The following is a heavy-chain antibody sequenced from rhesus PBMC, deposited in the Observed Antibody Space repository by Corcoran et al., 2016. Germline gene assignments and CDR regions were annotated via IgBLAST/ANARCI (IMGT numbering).Heavy chain of an antibody. Sequence: QVQLQESGPGLVKPSETLSLTCAGSGGSISDSYYWNWIRQPPGKGREWIENIYGSGGSTHSYPSLKSRVTIAKYTSKNQFSLKLSSVTAADTAVYYCARDSGDGLDSWGQGVVVTVSS. V-gene: IGHV4S7*01. CDR3: ARDSGDGLDS. CDR2: IYGSGGST. J-gene: IGHJ6*01. CDR1: GGSISDSYY.